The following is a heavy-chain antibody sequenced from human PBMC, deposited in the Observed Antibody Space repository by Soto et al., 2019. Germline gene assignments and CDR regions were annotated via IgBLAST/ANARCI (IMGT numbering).Heavy chain of an antibody. CDR2: INSDGSST. CDR1: GFTFSSYW. V-gene: IGHV3-74*01. D-gene: IGHD2-2*01. J-gene: IGHJ3*02. Sequence: PGGSLRLSCAASGFTFSSYWMHWARQAPGKGLVWVSRINSDGSSTYYADSVKGRFTISRDNSKNTLYLQMNSLRAEDTAVYYCARGLEVVRAHDAFDIWGQGTMVTVS. CDR3: ARGLEVVRAHDAFDI.